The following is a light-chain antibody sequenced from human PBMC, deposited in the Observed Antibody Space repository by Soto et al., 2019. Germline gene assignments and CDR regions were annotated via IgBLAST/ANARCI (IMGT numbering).Light chain of an antibody. CDR1: SSNIGDNY. J-gene: IGLJ3*02. CDR3: GTWDPRLGNWV. V-gene: IGLV1-51*01. Sequence: QSVLTQPPSMSAAPGQRVTISCSGTSSNIGDNYVSWYRQLPGTAPELLIDDNYKRPPGIPDRFSGSKSGPSATLGLTGLQPWDEADYYCGTWDPRLGNWVFGGGTQLTVL. CDR2: DNY.